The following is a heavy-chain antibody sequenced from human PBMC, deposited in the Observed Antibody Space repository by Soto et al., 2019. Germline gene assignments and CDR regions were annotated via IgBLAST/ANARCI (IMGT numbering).Heavy chain of an antibody. V-gene: IGHV4-4*02. CDR3: ARRQGS. J-gene: IGHJ5*02. CDR1: GGSISSSNW. CDR2: IYHSGST. Sequence: QVQLQESGPGLVKPSGTLSLTCAVSGGSISSSNWWSWVRQPPGKGLEWIGEIYHSGSTNYNPSLTSLATISVARSKIPFSLTMSPVTAAATAVYYCARRQGSWGQGTLVTVSS.